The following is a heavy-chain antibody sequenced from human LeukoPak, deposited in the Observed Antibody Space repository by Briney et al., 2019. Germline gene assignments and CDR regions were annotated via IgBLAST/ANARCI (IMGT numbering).Heavy chain of an antibody. CDR2: IYYSGST. J-gene: IGHJ3*02. V-gene: IGHV4-31*03. CDR3: AREGVLGAFDI. Sequence: SETLSLTCTVSGGSISSSGYYWSWIRQHPGKGLEWIGYIYYSGSTYYNPSLKSRVTISVDTSKNQFSLKLSSVTAADTAVYYCAREGVLGAFDIWGQGTMVTVSS. CDR1: GGSISSSGYY. D-gene: IGHD3-3*02.